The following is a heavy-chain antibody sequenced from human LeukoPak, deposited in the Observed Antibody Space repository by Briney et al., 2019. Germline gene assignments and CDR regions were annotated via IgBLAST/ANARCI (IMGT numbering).Heavy chain of an antibody. J-gene: IGHJ5*02. CDR1: GGSISSGDYY. D-gene: IGHD5-24*01. CDR2: IYYSGST. CDR3: AKGLQLGWFDP. V-gene: IGHV4-30-4*08. Sequence: SQTLSLTCTVSGGSISSGDYYWSWIRQPPGKGLEWLGYIYYSGSTYYNPSLKSRITISVDTSKNQFSLKLSSVTAADTAVYYCAKGLQLGWFDPWGQGTLVTVSS.